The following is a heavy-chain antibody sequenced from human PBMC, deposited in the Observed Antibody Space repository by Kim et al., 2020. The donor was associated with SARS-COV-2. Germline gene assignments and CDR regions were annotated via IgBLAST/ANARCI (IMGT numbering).Heavy chain of an antibody. CDR3: ASDLGESYSPTSYYYGMDV. CDR2: IYYSGST. Sequence: SETLSLTCTVSGGSISSSSYYWGWIRQPPGKGLEWIGSIYYSGSTYYNPSLKSRVTISVDTSKNQFSLKLSSVTAADTAVYYCASDLGESYSPTSYYYGMDVWGQGTTVTVSS. D-gene: IGHD3-16*01. J-gene: IGHJ6*02. CDR1: GGSISSSSYY. V-gene: IGHV4-39*01.